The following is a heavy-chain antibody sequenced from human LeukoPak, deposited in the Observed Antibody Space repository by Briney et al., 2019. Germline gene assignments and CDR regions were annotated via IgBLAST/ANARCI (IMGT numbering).Heavy chain of an antibody. CDR3: ARDLKMGYSSGRYSWGAGSSNDY. Sequence: GASVKVSCKASGYTFTNYGISWVRQAAGQGLEWMGWISGYNGNTNYAQKFQGRITMTTDTSTSTGYMELRSLRSDDTAVYYCARDLKMGYSSGRYSWGAGSSNDYWGQGTLVTVSS. V-gene: IGHV1-18*01. CDR2: ISGYNGNT. J-gene: IGHJ4*02. CDR1: GYTFTNYG. D-gene: IGHD6-19*01.